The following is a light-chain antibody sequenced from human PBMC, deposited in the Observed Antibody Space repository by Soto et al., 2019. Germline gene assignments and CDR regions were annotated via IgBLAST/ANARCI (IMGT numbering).Light chain of an antibody. CDR2: GAS. V-gene: IGKV3-15*01. Sequence: EIVMTQSPATLSVSPGERATLSCRASQSISSNLAWYQQKPGQAPRLLVYGASTRATGIPARFSDSGSGTEFILTISSLQSEDFAVYYCQQYNNWPFTFGPGTKVDIK. J-gene: IGKJ3*01. CDR3: QQYNNWPFT. CDR1: QSISSN.